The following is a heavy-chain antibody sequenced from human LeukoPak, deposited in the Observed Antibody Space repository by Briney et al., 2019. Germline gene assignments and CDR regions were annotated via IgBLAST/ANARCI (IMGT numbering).Heavy chain of an antibody. D-gene: IGHD5-12*01. CDR1: GFTFSSYS. V-gene: IGHV3-48*04. Sequence: PGGSLRLSCAASGFTFSSYSMNWVRQAPGKGLEWVSYISSSSSTIYYADSVKGRFTISRDNAKNSLYLQMNSLRAEDTAVYYCARDRRGYSGYDLGYWGQGTLVTVSS. CDR2: ISSSSSTI. J-gene: IGHJ4*02. CDR3: ARDRRGYSGYDLGY.